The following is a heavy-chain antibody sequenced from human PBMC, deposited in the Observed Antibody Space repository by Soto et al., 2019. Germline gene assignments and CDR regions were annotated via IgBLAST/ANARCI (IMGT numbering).Heavy chain of an antibody. J-gene: IGHJ4*02. CDR3: ARGSVGEDYGSGSYYG. CDR2: IIPIFGTA. V-gene: IGHV1-69*01. Sequence: QVQLVQSGAEVKKPGSSVKVSCTASGGTFSSYAISWVRQAPGQGLEWMGGIIPIFGTANYAQKFQGRVTITADESTSTAYMELSSLRSEDTAVYYCARGSVGEDYGSGSYYGWGQGTLVTVSS. CDR1: GGTFSSYA. D-gene: IGHD3-10*01.